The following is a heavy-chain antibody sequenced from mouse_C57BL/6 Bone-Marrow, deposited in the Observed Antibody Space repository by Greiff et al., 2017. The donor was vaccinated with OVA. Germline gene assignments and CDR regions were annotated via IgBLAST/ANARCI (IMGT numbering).Heavy chain of an antibody. Sequence: VKLQESGAELVRPGTSVKMSCKASGYTFTNYWIGWAKQRPGHGLEWIGDIYPGGGYTNYNEKFKGKATLTADKSSSTAYMQFSSLTSEDSAIYYCARYDYYGSSYGWYFDVWGTGTTVTVSS. J-gene: IGHJ1*03. V-gene: IGHV1-63*01. D-gene: IGHD1-1*01. CDR1: GYTFTNYW. CDR2: IYPGGGYT. CDR3: ARYDYYGSSYGWYFDV.